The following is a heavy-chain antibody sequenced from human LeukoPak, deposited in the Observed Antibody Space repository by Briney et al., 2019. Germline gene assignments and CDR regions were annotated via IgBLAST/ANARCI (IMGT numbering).Heavy chain of an antibody. D-gene: IGHD2-15*01. V-gene: IGHV3-23*01. CDR3: ARQLGYCSDGSCYFDS. Sequence: GGSLRLSCAASGFTFRSYAMSWVRQAPGKGLEWVSAISTSGGTTHYADSVKGRFTISRDNSKNTLYLQMSSLTAEDTAVYHCARQLGYCSDGSCYFDSWGQGTLVTVSS. J-gene: IGHJ4*02. CDR1: GFTFRSYA. CDR2: ISTSGGTT.